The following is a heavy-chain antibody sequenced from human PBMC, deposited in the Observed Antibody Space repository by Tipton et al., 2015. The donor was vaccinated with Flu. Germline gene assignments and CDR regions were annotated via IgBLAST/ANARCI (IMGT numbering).Heavy chain of an antibody. CDR1: GYSISSGYY. Sequence: GLVKPSETLSLTCAVSGYSISSGYYWGWIRQPPGKGLEWIGSIYHSGSTYYNPSLKSRVTISVDTSKNQFSLKLSSVTAADTAVYYCARHTMGGYGLRGFDYWGQGTLVTVSS. CDR2: IYHSGST. J-gene: IGHJ4*02. V-gene: IGHV4-38-2*01. CDR3: ARHTMGGYGLRGFDY. D-gene: IGHD5-12*01.